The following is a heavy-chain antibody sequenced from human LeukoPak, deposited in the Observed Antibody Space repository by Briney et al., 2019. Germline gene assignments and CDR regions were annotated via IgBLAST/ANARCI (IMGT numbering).Heavy chain of an antibody. Sequence: PSETLSLTCAVSGGSISSSNWWSWVRPPPGKGLEWIGEIYHSGSTNYNPSLKSRVTISVDKSKNQFSLKLSSVTAADTAVYYCARDPIAAAGMLRRRYYFDYWGQGTLVTVSS. CDR3: ARDPIAAAGMLRRRYYFDY. CDR1: GGSISSSNW. V-gene: IGHV4-4*02. CDR2: IYHSGST. D-gene: IGHD6-13*01. J-gene: IGHJ4*02.